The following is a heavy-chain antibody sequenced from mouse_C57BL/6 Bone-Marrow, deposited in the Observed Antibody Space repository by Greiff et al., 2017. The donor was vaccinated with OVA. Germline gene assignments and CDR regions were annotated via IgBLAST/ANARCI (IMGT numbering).Heavy chain of an antibody. J-gene: IGHJ3*01. D-gene: IGHD1-1*01. Sequence: QVQLQQSGAELVKPGASVKISCKASGYAFSSYWMNWVKQRPGKGLEWIGQIYPGDGDTNYNGKFKGKATLTADKSSSTAYMQLSSLTSEDSAVYFCAREGGYYYYGSSRFAYWGQGTLVTVSA. CDR2: IYPGDGDT. CDR3: AREGGYYYYGSSRFAY. V-gene: IGHV1-80*01. CDR1: GYAFSSYW.